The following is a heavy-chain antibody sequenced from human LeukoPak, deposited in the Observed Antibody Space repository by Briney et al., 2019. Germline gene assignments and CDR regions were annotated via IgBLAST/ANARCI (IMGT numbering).Heavy chain of an antibody. CDR1: GITLSNYG. J-gene: IGHJ4*02. CDR3: AKRRVAAAGYFDY. Sequence: GGSLRLSCAVSGITLSNYGMSWVRQAPGKGLEWVAGLSGSGGGTNYADSVKGRFTISRDNAKNTLYLQMNSLRAEDTAVYYCAKRRVAAAGYFDYWGQGTLVTVSS. V-gene: IGHV3-23*01. CDR2: LSGSGGGT. D-gene: IGHD6-13*01.